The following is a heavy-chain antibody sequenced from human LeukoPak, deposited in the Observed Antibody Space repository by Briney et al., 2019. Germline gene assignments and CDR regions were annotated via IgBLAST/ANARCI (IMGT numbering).Heavy chain of an antibody. J-gene: IGHJ4*02. Sequence: GESLKISCKGSGYIFSNYWIAWVRQMPGKGLEWMGIIYPGDSDTRYSPSFQGQVTISADKSISTAYLQWSGLKASDTAMYYCARHSDSSPLGYWGQGTLVTVSS. V-gene: IGHV5-51*01. CDR1: GYIFSNYW. CDR3: ARHSDSSPLGY. CDR2: IYPGDSDT. D-gene: IGHD6-13*01.